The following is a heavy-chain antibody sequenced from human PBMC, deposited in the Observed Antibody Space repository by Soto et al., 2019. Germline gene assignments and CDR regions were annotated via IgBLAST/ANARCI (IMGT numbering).Heavy chain of an antibody. CDR2: IYDSGST. J-gene: IGHJ4*02. CDR3: ARVRPYDSRCIHY. CDR1: GGSISSGGYY. V-gene: IGHV4-31*03. D-gene: IGHD3-22*01. Sequence: QVQLQESGPGLVKPSQTLSLTCTVSGGSISSGGYYWSWIRQHPGKGLEWIGYIYDSGSTYYNPSLKSRVTITVDTSKNQFSLKLSSVTAADTAVYYCARVRPYDSRCIHYWGQGTLVTVSS.